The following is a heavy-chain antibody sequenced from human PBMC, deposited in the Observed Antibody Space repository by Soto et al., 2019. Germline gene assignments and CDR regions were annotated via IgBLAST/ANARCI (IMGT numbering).Heavy chain of an antibody. CDR1: GYTFTSYG. V-gene: IGHV1-18*01. CDR3: ARDYYGSGSYYYYYYMDV. Sequence: ASVKVSCKASGYTFTSYGISWVRQAPGQGLEWMGWISAYNGNTNYAQKLQGRVTMTTDTSTSTAYMELRSLRSDDTAVYYCARDYYGSGSYYYYYYMDVWGKGTTVTVSS. CDR2: ISAYNGNT. D-gene: IGHD3-10*01. J-gene: IGHJ6*03.